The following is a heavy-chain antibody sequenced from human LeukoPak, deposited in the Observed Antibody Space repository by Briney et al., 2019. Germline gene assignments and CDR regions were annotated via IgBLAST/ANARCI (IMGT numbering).Heavy chain of an antibody. CDR2: ISYDGSNK. Sequence: PGGSLRLSCAASGFTFSSYAMHWVRQAPGKGLEWVAVISYDGSNKYYADSVKGRFTISRDNSKNTLYLQMNSLRAEDTAVYYCARDPVVRGVMAESLDYWGQGTLVTVSS. V-gene: IGHV3-30-3*01. CDR3: ARDPVVRGVMAESLDY. D-gene: IGHD3-10*01. CDR1: GFTFSSYA. J-gene: IGHJ4*02.